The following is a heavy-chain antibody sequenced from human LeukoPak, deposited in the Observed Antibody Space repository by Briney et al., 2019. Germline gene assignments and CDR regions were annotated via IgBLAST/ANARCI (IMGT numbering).Heavy chain of an antibody. J-gene: IGHJ4*02. CDR3: ARGRGWADY. CDR2: IDPSDSYS. V-gene: IGHV5-10-1*01. CDR1: GYSFTNNW. Sequence: GESLKISCKGSGYSFTNNWITWVRQMPGKGLEWMERIDPSDSYSNYSPSFQGHVTISIDKSISTAYLQWSSLKASDTAMYYCARGRGWADYWGQGTLVTVSS. D-gene: IGHD6-19*01.